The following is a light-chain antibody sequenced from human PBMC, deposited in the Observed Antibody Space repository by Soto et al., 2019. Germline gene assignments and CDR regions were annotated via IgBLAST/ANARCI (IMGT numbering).Light chain of an antibody. V-gene: IGKV3-20*01. Sequence: EIVLTQSAGTLSLSPGERATLSCRASQSVSSNLAWYQQKPGQAPRLLIYDASSRATGIPDRFSGGGSGTDFTLTISRLETEDFAVYYCQQFSSYPLTFGQGTRLEIK. CDR3: QQFSSYPLT. CDR2: DAS. J-gene: IGKJ5*01. CDR1: QSVSSN.